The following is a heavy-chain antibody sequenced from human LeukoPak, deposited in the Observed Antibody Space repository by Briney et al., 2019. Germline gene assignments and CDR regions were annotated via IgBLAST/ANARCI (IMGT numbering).Heavy chain of an antibody. CDR2: FSGGGGDT. CDR3: ARDWPSGWQQLPDHDAVDI. D-gene: IGHD6-13*01. Sequence: GGSLRLSCAASGFSFSSYAMSWVRQPPGKGLEWVSSFSGGGGDTYYADSVKGRFTISRDNSKNTLCLQMNSLRVEDTAVYYCARDWPSGWQQLPDHDAVDIWGQGTMVTVSS. CDR1: GFSFSSYA. V-gene: IGHV3-23*01. J-gene: IGHJ3*02.